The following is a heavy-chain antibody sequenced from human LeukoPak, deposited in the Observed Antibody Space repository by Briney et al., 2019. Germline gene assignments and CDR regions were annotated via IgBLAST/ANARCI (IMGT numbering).Heavy chain of an antibody. J-gene: IGHJ5*02. D-gene: IGHD2-15*01. CDR1: GGSFSGYY. V-gene: IGHV4-34*01. Sequence: SETLSLTCAVYGGSFSGYYWSWIRQPPGKGLEWIGEINHSGSTNYNPSLKSRVTISVDTSKNQFSLKLSSVTAADTAVYYCAVSVVAAGGWFDPWGQGTLVTVSS. CDR2: INHSGST. CDR3: AVSVVAAGGWFDP.